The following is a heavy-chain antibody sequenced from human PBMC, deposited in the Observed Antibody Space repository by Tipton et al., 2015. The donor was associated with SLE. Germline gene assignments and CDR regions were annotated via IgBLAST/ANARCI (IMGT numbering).Heavy chain of an antibody. V-gene: IGHV4-39*07. D-gene: IGHD5-18*01. CDR2: IYYSGST. CDR1: GGSINSSSYY. CDR3: ASGWIQLWLDY. J-gene: IGHJ4*02. Sequence: TLSLTCTVSGGSINSSSYYWGWIRQPPGKGLEWIGSIYYSGSTYYNPSLKSRVTISVDTSKNQFSLKLSSVTAADTAVYYCASGWIQLWLDYWGQGTLVTVSS.